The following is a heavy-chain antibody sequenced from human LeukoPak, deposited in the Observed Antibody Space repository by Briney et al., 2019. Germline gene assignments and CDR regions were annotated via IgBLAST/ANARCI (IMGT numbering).Heavy chain of an antibody. CDR3: ATGTDAYKSGC. J-gene: IGHJ1*01. V-gene: IGHV3-66*01. Sequence: PGGSLRLSCAASGFSVSSNHMTWVRQAPGKGLEWVSTIYYDGNTYYADSVQGRFTISRDNSKNTLYFQMSSLSAEDTAVYYCATGTDAYKSGCWGLGTLVTVSS. CDR2: IYYDGNT. CDR1: GFSVSSNH. D-gene: IGHD5-24*01.